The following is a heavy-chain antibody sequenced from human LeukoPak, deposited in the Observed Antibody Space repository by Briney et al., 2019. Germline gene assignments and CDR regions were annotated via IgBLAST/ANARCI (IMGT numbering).Heavy chain of an antibody. V-gene: IGHV1-8*03. D-gene: IGHD3-22*01. CDR3: ARGGGDSSGYEFDY. Sequence: GASVKVSCKASGYTFTSYDINWVRQATGQGLGWMGWMNPNSGNTGYAQKFQGRVTITRNTSISTAYMELSSLRSEDTAVYYCARGGGDSSGYEFDYWGQGTLVTVSS. CDR1: GYTFTSYD. CDR2: MNPNSGNT. J-gene: IGHJ4*02.